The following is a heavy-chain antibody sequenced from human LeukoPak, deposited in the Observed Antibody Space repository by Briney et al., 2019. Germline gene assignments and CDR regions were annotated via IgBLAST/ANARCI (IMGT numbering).Heavy chain of an antibody. Sequence: PETLSLTCTVSGGSISSSSYYWGWIRQPPGKGLEWIGSIYYSGSTYYNPSLKSRVTISVDTSKNQFSLKLSSVTAADTAVYYCARLGGLAYCGGDCYTNWFDPWGQGTLVTVSS. V-gene: IGHV4-39*01. J-gene: IGHJ5*02. CDR2: IYYSGST. CDR1: GGSISSSSYY. D-gene: IGHD2-21*02. CDR3: ARLGGLAYCGGDCYTNWFDP.